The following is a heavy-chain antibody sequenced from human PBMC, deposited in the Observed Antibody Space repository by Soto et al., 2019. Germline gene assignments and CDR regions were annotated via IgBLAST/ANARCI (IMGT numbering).Heavy chain of an antibody. V-gene: IGHV3-23*01. CDR3: AKDQHRNGIRLWGSGWYYWTW. J-gene: IGHJ4*02. Sequence: GGSLRLSCAASGFTFSSYAMSWVRQAPGKGLEWVSAISGSGGSTYYADSVKGRFTISRDNSKNTLYLQMNSLRAEDTAVYYCAKDQHRNGIRLWGSGWYYWTWWGQGTLVTVSS. CDR1: GFTFSSYA. D-gene: IGHD6-19*01. CDR2: ISGSGGST.